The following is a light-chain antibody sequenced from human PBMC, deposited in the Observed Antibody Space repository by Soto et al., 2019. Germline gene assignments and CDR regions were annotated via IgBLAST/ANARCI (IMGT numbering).Light chain of an antibody. J-gene: IGLJ3*02. CDR1: NSNIGNRP. CDR3: LTWDDSLRGWV. Sequence: QSVLTQPPSASGTPGQRVTISCSGGNSNIGNRPVHWFQQLPGTAPKPLIYKDLQRPSGVPDRFSGSKSGTSASLAISGLRSDDEADYYCLTWDDSLRGWVFGGGTKLTVL. V-gene: IGLV1-47*01. CDR2: KDL.